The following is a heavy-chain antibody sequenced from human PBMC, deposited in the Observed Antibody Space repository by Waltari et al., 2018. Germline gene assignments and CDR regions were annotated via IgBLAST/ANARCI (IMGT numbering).Heavy chain of an antibody. CDR1: GFTFSSYG. CDR2: IRYDGSNK. J-gene: IGHJ4*02. Sequence: QVQLVESGGGVVQPGGSLRLSCAASGFTFSSYGMHWVRQAPGKGLEWGAFIRYDGSNKYYADSVKGRFTISRDNSKNTLYLQMNSLRAEDTAVYYCAKVAGALIAAAGTRAQTSSGWYDDPFDYWGQGTLVTVSS. D-gene: IGHD6-13*01. V-gene: IGHV3-30*02. CDR3: AKVAGALIAAAGTRAQTSSGWYDDPFDY.